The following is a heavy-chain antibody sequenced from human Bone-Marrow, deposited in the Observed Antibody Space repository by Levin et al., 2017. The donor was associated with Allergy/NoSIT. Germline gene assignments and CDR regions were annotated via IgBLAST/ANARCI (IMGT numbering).Heavy chain of an antibody. Sequence: SCTVSGGSMRSGHHYWSWIRQPAGKGLEWIGRIFASGGTNSNPSLKSRLTMSVDTSKNQFSLKLSSVTAADTAVYFCARDRLSYGYDYWGQGTLVTVSS. D-gene: IGHD5-18*01. CDR3: ARDRLSYGYDY. CDR2: IFASGGT. J-gene: IGHJ4*02. CDR1: GGSMRSGHHY. V-gene: IGHV4-61*02.